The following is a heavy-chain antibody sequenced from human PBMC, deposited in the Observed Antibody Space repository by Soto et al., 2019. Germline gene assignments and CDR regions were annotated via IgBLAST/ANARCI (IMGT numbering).Heavy chain of an antibody. D-gene: IGHD6-25*01. CDR2: VHPIGTI. CDR1: GVSISSGRYY. V-gene: IGHV4-31*03. Sequence: QVQLQESCSGLVKTSQTLSLTCTVSGVSISSGRYYWSWIRQQPAKGLEWLGHVHPIGTIYYNPSLKSRLTMSVDTSKNQVSLQLSSVTVADTAVYFCLRGTDLYKCGCWGQGTQVTVSS. J-gene: IGHJ4*02. CDR3: LRGTDLYKCGC.